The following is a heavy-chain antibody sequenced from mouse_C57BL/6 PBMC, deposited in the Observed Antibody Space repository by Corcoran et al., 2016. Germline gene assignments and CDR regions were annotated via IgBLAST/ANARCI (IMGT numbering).Heavy chain of an antibody. CDR1: GYTFTDYN. CDR2: INPNNGGT. V-gene: IGHV1-18*01. J-gene: IGHJ4*01. CDR3: ARYDTTVVEDAMDY. D-gene: IGHD1-1*01. Sequence: EVQLQQSGPELVKPGASVKIPCKASGYTFTDYNMDWVKQSHGKSLEWIGDINPNNGGTIYNQKFKGKATLTVDKSSSTAYMELRSLTSEDTAVYYCARYDTTVVEDAMDYWGQGTSVTVSS.